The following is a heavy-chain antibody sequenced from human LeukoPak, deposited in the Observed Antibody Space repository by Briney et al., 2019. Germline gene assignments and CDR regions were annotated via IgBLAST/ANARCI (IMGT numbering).Heavy chain of an antibody. Sequence: ASVKVCRRTSGYIFTKYGVSWVRHAPGQGLEWMGWISGYDANTNYPQKFQGRVTMTIDRSTTTAYMELRSLRSDDTAVYYCARDVVSYASDYWGQGTLVTVSS. CDR2: ISGYDANT. V-gene: IGHV1-18*01. CDR3: ARDVVSYASDY. J-gene: IGHJ4*02. D-gene: IGHD2-2*01. CDR1: GYIFTKYG.